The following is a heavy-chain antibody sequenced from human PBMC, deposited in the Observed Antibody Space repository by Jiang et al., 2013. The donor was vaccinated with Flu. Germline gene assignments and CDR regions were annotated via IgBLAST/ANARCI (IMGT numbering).Heavy chain of an antibody. CDR3: ARGDVIYALHL. CDR2: VYFTGMT. Sequence: GSGLVKPSETLSLTCTVSGGSLGYDYWTWVRQPAGKGLEWIGHVYFTGMTNYNPSLRSRVTMSMNTSANQFSLKLKSVTAADTAVYYCARGDVIYALHLWGQG. J-gene: IGHJ3*01. V-gene: IGHV4-4*07. CDR1: GGSLGYDY.